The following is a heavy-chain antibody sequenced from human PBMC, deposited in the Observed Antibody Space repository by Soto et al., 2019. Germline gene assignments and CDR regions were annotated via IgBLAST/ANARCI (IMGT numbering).Heavy chain of an antibody. V-gene: IGHV3-7*03. CDR3: ARETMVRGELDYYYGMDV. CDR1: GFTFSSYW. J-gene: IGHJ6*02. Sequence: PGGSLRLSCAASGFTFSSYWMSWVRQAPGKGLEWVANIKQDGSEKYYVDSVKGRFTISRDNAKNSLYLQMNSLRAEDTAVYYCARETMVRGELDYYYGMDVWGPGTTVTVSS. CDR2: IKQDGSEK. D-gene: IGHD3-10*01.